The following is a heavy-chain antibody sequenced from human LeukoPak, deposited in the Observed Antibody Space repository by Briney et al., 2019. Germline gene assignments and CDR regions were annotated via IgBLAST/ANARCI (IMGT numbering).Heavy chain of an antibody. CDR1: GGSISSYY. CDR3: RGYYDSSGPRTDAFDI. J-gene: IGHJ3*02. Sequence: KASETLSLTCTVSGGSISSYYWSWIRQPAGKGLEWIGEINHSGSTNYNPSLKSRVTISVDTSKNQFSLKLSSVTAADTAVYYCRGYYDSSGPRTDAFDIWGQGTMVTVSS. CDR2: INHSGST. D-gene: IGHD3-22*01. V-gene: IGHV4-34*01.